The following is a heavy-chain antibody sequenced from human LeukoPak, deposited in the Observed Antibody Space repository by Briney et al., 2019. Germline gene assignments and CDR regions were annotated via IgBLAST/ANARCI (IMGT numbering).Heavy chain of an antibody. CDR2: IYYSGST. J-gene: IGHJ6*02. CDR1: GGSISSGGYY. CDR3: ARDGPLWFGEFSTYGMDV. D-gene: IGHD3-10*01. Sequence: TSETLSLTCTVSGGSISSGGYYWSWIRQHPGKGLEWIGYIYYSGSTYYNPSLKSRVTISVDTSKNQFSLKLSSVTAADTAVYYCARDGPLWFGEFSTYGMDVWGQGTTVTVSS. V-gene: IGHV4-31*03.